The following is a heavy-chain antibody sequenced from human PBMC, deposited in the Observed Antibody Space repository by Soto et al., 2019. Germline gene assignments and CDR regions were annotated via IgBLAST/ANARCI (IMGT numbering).Heavy chain of an antibody. D-gene: IGHD3-22*01. CDR2: IMPFFGSG. CDR3: ARDRAGYYSHFVY. V-gene: IGHV1-69*01. CDR1: RGTFNNYA. Sequence: QVYLVQSGAEVKKPGSSVKVSCKALRGTFNNYAFSWVRQAPGQGLEWMGGIMPFFGSGNYAQKLQGRINITADESTSSVYLELTSLRSDDTAVYYCARDRAGYYSHFVYWGQGTLVTVSS. J-gene: IGHJ4*02.